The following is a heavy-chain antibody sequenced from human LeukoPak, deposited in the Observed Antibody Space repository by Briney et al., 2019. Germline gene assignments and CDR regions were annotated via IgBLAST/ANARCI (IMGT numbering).Heavy chain of an antibody. Sequence: ASVKVSCKASGGTLSRYAINWVRQAPGQGLEWMGGIIPIFGTPNYAQKFQDRVTITADESTSTAYMELSSLRSEDTAVYYCARCRQWLIKDLACDAFDIWGQGTMVTVSS. CDR2: IIPIFGTP. CDR3: ARCRQWLIKDLACDAFDI. D-gene: IGHD6-19*01. J-gene: IGHJ3*02. V-gene: IGHV1-69*13. CDR1: GGTLSRYA.